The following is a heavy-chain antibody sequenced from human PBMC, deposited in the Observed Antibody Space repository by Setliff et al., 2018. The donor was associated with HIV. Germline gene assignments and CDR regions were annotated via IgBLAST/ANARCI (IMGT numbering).Heavy chain of an antibody. Sequence: GGSLRLSCAVSGFPFSISPMNWVRLPPGKGPVWLSRINAAGGNTNYVDSVKGRFTISRDNAKNSLYVQMNSLRAEDTAVYYCARGQTTGEYWGQGTLVTVSS. CDR1: GFPFSISP. D-gene: IGHD4-17*01. J-gene: IGHJ4*02. CDR3: ARGQTTGEY. CDR2: INAAGGNT. V-gene: IGHV3-74*01.